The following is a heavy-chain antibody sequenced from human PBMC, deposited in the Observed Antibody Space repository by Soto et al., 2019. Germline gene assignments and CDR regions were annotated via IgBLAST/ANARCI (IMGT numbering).Heavy chain of an antibody. V-gene: IGHV3-23*01. J-gene: IGHJ4*02. D-gene: IGHD1-7*01. CDR3: AKDRNYPRDQFHY. CDR1: GFTFSTYA. CDR2: XSXXGXGX. Sequence: PGGSPGLSGAASGFTFSTYALSWVRQVPGKGLEXVSXXSXXGXGXXXAXXVRGRFTISRDNSKNTIFLHMDSLRAEETAVYYCAKDRNYPRDQFHYWGQGTLLTVSS.